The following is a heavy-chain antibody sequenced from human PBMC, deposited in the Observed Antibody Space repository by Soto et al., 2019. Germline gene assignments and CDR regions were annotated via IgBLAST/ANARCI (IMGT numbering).Heavy chain of an antibody. CDR2: ILPSGST. V-gene: IGHV4-61*01. CDR3: ARQWIAPAQYYFDY. J-gene: IGHJ4*02. Sequence: SETLSLTCTVSGASISSGNHYWSWIRQSPGKGLEWMGYILPSGSTDYNPSLKSRVTISVDASKNEFSLKLRSVTAADTAVYYCARQWIAPAQYYFDYWGQGMLVTVSS. CDR1: GASISSGNHY. D-gene: IGHD5-12*01.